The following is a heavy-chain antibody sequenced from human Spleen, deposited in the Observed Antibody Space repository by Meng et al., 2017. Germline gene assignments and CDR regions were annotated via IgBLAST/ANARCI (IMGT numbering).Heavy chain of an antibody. D-gene: IGHD3-3*01. CDR2: IKQDGSEK. CDR1: GFTFDDYV. CDR3: ARDPSITIFGVVTQYYYGMDV. V-gene: IGHV3-7*01. Sequence: SLKISCAASGFTFDDYVMHWVRQAPGKGLEWVANIKQDGSEKYYVDSVKGRFTISRDNAKNSLYLQMNSLRAEDTAVYYCARDPSITIFGVVTQYYYGMDVWGQGNMVTVSS. J-gene: IGHJ6*02.